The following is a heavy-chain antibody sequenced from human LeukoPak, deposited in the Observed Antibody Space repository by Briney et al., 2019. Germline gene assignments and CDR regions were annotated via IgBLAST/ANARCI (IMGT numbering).Heavy chain of an antibody. Sequence: GGSLRLSCAASGFTFSDYFMSWIRQAPGKGLEWVSYISHSGSYIWYADSVEGRFTISRENAKNLVYLQMNSLRVEDTAVYYCTRDLIAADGANWGRGVLVTVSS. D-gene: IGHD2-21*01. J-gene: IGHJ4*02. V-gene: IGHV3-11*04. CDR2: ISHSGSYI. CDR3: TRDLIAADGAN. CDR1: GFTFSDYF.